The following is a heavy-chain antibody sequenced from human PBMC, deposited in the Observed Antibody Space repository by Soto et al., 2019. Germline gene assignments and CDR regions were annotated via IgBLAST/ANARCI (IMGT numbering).Heavy chain of an antibody. CDR3: ARDGIAARPIAWFDP. J-gene: IGHJ5*02. V-gene: IGHV1-69*12. Sequence: QVQLVQSGAEVKKPGSSVKVSCKASGGTFSSYAIRWVRQAPGQGLEWMGGITPIFGAADYAQKFQGRVTSTADESTSTAYMELSSLSSEDTAVYYCARDGIAARPIAWFDPWGQGTLVTVSS. D-gene: IGHD6-6*01. CDR1: GGTFSSYA. CDR2: ITPIFGAA.